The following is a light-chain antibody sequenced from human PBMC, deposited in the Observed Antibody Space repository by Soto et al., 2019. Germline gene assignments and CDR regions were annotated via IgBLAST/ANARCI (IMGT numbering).Light chain of an antibody. CDR3: HQYNNWSPIT. Sequence: EIVWAQSPSSLSVSPGERATLPCRSSQSVMSTLAWYQQKPRQAPTLLIKGASTRATSIPARWSGSGAGAKVTPTTSSRQYEDFAVYYCHQYNNWSPITFGRGTRLEIK. CDR2: GAS. V-gene: IGKV3-15*01. J-gene: IGKJ5*01. CDR1: QSVMST.